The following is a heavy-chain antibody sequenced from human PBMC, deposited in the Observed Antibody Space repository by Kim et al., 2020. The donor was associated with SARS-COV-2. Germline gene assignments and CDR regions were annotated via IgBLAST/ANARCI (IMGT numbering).Heavy chain of an antibody. Sequence: GGSLRRSCTASGFTFGDYAMSWVRQAPGKGLEWVGFIRSKAYGGTTEYAASVKGRFTISRDDSKSIAYLQMNSLKTEDTAVYYCTRVDGSGYDVPPPYFDYWGQGTLVTVSS. CDR2: IRSKAYGGTT. CDR3: TRVDGSGYDVPPPYFDY. D-gene: IGHD5-12*01. J-gene: IGHJ4*02. V-gene: IGHV3-49*04. CDR1: GFTFGDYA.